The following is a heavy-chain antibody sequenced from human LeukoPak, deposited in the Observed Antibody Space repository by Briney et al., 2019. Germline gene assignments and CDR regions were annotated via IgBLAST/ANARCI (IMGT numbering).Heavy chain of an antibody. CDR1: GGSISSSSYY. D-gene: IGHD3/OR15-3a*01. CDR3: ARRPFGRFLDWLDQDY. Sequence: SETLSLTCTVSGGSISSSSYYWGWIRQPPGKGLEWIGSIYYSGSNYYNPSLKSRVTISVDTSKNQFSLKLSSVTAADAAVYYCARRPFGRFLDWLDQDYWGQGTLVTVSS. CDR2: IYYSGSN. J-gene: IGHJ4*02. V-gene: IGHV4-39*01.